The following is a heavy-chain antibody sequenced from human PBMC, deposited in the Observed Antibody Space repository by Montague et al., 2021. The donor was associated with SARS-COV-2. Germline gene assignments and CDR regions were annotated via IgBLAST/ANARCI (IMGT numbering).Heavy chain of an antibody. V-gene: IGHV4-59*02. CDR3: ARLSIGGPLIRWFDS. CDR1: GYSVTSSY. J-gene: IGHJ5*01. D-gene: IGHD3-3*01. CDR2: ISHSDIT. Sequence: SETLSLTCTVSGYSVTSSYWSWIRQPPGKGLQWIVFISHSDITNYYSFLKSRVAISVNTSKNHYSLKLNSTTAAATAVYYCARLSIGGPLIRWFDSWGQGTLVTVSS.